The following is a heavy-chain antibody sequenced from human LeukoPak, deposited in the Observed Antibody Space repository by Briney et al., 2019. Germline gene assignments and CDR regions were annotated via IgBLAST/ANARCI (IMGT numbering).Heavy chain of an antibody. CDR3: ARSYYDILTGYYRYYFDY. D-gene: IGHD3-9*01. CDR2: INPSGGST. CDR1: GYTFTSYY. Sequence: ASVKVSCKASGYTFTSYYMHWVRQAPGQGLEWMGIINPSGGSTNYAQKFQGRVTMTRNTSISTAYMELSSLRSEDTAVYYCARSYYDILTGYYRYYFDYWGQGTLVTVSS. J-gene: IGHJ4*02. V-gene: IGHV1-46*01.